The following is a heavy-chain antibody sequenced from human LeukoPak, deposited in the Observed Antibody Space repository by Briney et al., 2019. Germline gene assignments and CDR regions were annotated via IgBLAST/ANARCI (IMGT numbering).Heavy chain of an antibody. J-gene: IGHJ5*02. CDR2: LHSDDDK. CDR1: GFSLSTSGMC. Sequence: SGPTLVNPTQTLTLTCTFSGFSLSTSGMCVSWIRQPPGKALEWLARLHSDDDKYYSTSLKTRLTISKDTSKNLVVLTMTDMDPVDSATYYCARTPDHNRFDPWGQGTLVTVSS. V-gene: IGHV2-70*11. CDR3: ARTPDHNRFDP.